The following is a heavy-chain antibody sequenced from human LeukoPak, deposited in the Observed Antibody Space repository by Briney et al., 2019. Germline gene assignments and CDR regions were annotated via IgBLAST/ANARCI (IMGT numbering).Heavy chain of an antibody. D-gene: IGHD5-18*01. V-gene: IGHV4-39*07. CDR3: ARWAYSYGYDAFDI. J-gene: IGHJ3*02. Sequence: SETLSLTCIVSGGSISSSSYYWGWVRQPPGRGLERVASIYYSGSTYYNPSLKSRVTISVDTSKNQFSLKLTFVTAADTAVYYCARWAYSYGYDAFDIWGQGTMVTVSS. CDR2: IYYSGST. CDR1: GGSISSSSYY.